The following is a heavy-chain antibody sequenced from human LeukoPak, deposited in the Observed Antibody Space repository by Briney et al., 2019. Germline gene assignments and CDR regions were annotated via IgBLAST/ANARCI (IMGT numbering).Heavy chain of an antibody. CDR2: INHSGST. Sequence: SETLSLTCAVCGGSFSGYYWSWIRQPPGKGLEWIGEINHSGSTNYNPSLKSRVTISVDTSKNQFSLKLSSVTAADTAVYYCARRTGGCSSTSCYGYSYYYYGMDVWGQGTTVTVSS. CDR3: ARRTGGCSSTSCYGYSYYYYGMDV. V-gene: IGHV4-34*01. D-gene: IGHD2-2*01. CDR1: GGSFSGYY. J-gene: IGHJ6*02.